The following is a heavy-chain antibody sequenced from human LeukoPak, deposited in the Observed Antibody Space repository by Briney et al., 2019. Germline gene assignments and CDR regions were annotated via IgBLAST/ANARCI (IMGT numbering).Heavy chain of an antibody. CDR2: IRSKAYGGTT. J-gene: IGHJ4*02. CDR3: TRDRYDILTGYSFDY. Sequence: GGSLRLSCTASGFTFGDYAMSWVRQAPGKGLEWVGFIRSKAYGGTTEYAASEKGRFTISRDDSKSIAYLQMNSLKTEDTAVYYCTRDRYDILTGYSFDYWGQGTLVTVSS. CDR1: GFTFGDYA. D-gene: IGHD3-9*01. V-gene: IGHV3-49*04.